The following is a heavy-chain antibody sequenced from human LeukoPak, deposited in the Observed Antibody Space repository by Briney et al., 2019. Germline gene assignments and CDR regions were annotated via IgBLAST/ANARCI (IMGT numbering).Heavy chain of an antibody. J-gene: IGHJ3*02. CDR2: MKHDGGEK. Sequence: GGSLRLSCAASGFTFSSFWMSWVRQAPGKGLEGVANMKHDGGEKYYVDSVKGRFTISRDNAKNSLYLQMNSLRAEDTAVYYCARVQTVFGTFDIWGQGTMVTVSS. V-gene: IGHV3-7*01. CDR3: ARVQTVFGTFDI. D-gene: IGHD3-10*02. CDR1: GFTFSSFW.